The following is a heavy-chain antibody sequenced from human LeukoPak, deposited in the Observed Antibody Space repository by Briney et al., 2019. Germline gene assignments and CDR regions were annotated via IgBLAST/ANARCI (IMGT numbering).Heavy chain of an antibody. CDR3: ARGSARSSYFDY. CDR1: GGSISSYY. D-gene: IGHD6-6*01. V-gene: IGHV4-59*01. J-gene: IGHJ4*02. Sequence: SETLSLTCTVSGGSISSYYWSWIRQPPGKGLEWIGYIYYGGSTNYNPSLKSRATISVDTSKNQFSLKLSSVTAADTAVYYCARGSARSSYFDYWGQGTLVTVSS. CDR2: IYYGGST.